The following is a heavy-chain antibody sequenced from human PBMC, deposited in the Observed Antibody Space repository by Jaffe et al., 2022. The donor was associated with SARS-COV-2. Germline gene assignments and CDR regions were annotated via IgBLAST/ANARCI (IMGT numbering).Heavy chain of an antibody. CDR1: GFTFSSYG. V-gene: IGHV3-33*01. CDR2: IWYDGSNK. J-gene: IGHJ4*02. Sequence: QVQLVESGGGVVQPGRSLRLSCAASGFTFSSYGMHWVRQAPGKGLEWVAVIWYDGSNKYYADSVKGRFTISRDNSKNTLYLQMNSLRAEDTAVYYCARGSSYGNTFDYWGQGTLVTVSS. D-gene: IGHD5-18*01. CDR3: ARGSSYGNTFDY.